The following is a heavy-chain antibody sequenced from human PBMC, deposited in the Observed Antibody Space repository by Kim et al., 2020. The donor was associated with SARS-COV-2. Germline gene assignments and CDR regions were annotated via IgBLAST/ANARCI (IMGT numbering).Heavy chain of an antibody. V-gene: IGHV3-11*01. D-gene: IGHD2-2*01. CDR2: ISDSGNTI. CDR3: SRDNFIVELQGGLTVPVYQPMDV. CDR1: GFNFSDYY. J-gene: IGHJ6*02. Sequence: GGSLRLSCEVSGFNFSDYYMSWIRQAPGKGLEWVSHISDSGNTIYYEDSVKGRFTISRDNARKSLDLQMDSLRADDTAVYYCSRDNFIVELQGGLTVPVYQPMDVWGQGTTVTVTS.